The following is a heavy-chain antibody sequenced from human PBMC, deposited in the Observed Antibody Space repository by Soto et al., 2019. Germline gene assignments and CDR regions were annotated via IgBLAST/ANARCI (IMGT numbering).Heavy chain of an antibody. Sequence: ASVKVSCKASGYTFTSYYMHWVRQAPGQGLEWMGIINPSGGSTSYAQKFQGRVTMTRDTSTSTVYMELSSLRSEDTAVYYCAVLGYCSSTSCYRTFAYWGQGTLVTVSS. D-gene: IGHD2-2*01. J-gene: IGHJ4*02. CDR2: INPSGGST. CDR1: GYTFTSYY. V-gene: IGHV1-46*03. CDR3: AVLGYCSSTSCYRTFAY.